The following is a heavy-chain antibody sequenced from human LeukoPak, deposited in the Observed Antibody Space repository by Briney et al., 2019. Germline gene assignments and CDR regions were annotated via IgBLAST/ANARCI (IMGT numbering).Heavy chain of an antibody. CDR1: GFTFSDYY. CDR3: ARDFLTTSQTGGLDY. CDR2: ISRSGSAI. Sequence: PGGSLRLSCAASGFTFSDYYMSWIRQAPGKGLQWVSYISRSGSAIYYADSVKGRFTISRDNANNSLYLQMNSLRAEDTAVYYCARDFLTTSQTGGLDYWGQGTLVTVSS. D-gene: IGHD4-17*01. V-gene: IGHV3-11*01. J-gene: IGHJ4*02.